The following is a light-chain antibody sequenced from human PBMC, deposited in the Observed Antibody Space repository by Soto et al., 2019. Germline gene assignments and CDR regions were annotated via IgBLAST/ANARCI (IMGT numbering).Light chain of an antibody. V-gene: IGKV3-15*01. CDR1: QSVSTN. Sequence: EIVMTQSPATLSVFPGERATLSCRASQSVSTNLAWYPQKPGQAPRLLIYGASARATGIPARFSGSGSGTEFTLTISSLQSEDFAVYYCHQYNNWPPYTFGQGTKLEIK. J-gene: IGKJ2*01. CDR3: HQYNNWPPYT. CDR2: GAS.